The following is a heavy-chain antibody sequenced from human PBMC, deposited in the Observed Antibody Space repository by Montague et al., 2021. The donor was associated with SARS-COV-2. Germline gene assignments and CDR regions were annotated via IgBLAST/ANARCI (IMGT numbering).Heavy chain of an antibody. Sequence: SETLSLTCAVYGGSFSGYYWSWIRQPPGKGLEWIGEINHSGCTNYNPSLKSRVTISVDTSKNQFSLKLSFVTAADTAVYYCARERYSFSLTRGSTWFDPWGQGTLVTVSS. CDR1: GGSFSGYY. CDR2: INHSGCT. J-gene: IGHJ5*02. V-gene: IGHV4-34*01. D-gene: IGHD3-9*01. CDR3: ARERYSFSLTRGSTWFDP.